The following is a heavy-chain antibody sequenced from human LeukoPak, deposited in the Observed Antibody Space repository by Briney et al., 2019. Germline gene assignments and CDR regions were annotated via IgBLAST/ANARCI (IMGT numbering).Heavy chain of an antibody. CDR2: ISGSGGRT. CDR3: AKDVMGAMVY. CDR1: GFTFSNYA. Sequence: GGSLRLSCAASGFTFSNYAMSWVRQAPGKGLEWVSSISGSGGRTYYADSVKGRFTISRDNSKNTLYLQMNSLRAEDTAVYYCAKDVMGAMVYWGQGTLVTVSS. J-gene: IGHJ4*02. V-gene: IGHV3-23*01. D-gene: IGHD1-26*01.